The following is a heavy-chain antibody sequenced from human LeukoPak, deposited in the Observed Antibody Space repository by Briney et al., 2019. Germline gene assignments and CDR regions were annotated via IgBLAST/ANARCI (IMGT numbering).Heavy chain of an antibody. CDR2: IYPGDSDT. CDR3: ARGAYCSSTSCSYNWFDP. CDR1: GYSFTSYW. D-gene: IGHD2-2*01. V-gene: IGHV5-51*01. J-gene: IGHJ5*02. Sequence: GESLKISCKGSGYSFTSYWIGWVRQMPGKGLEWMGIIYPGDSDTRYSSSFQGQVTISADKSISTAYLQWSSLKASDTAMYYCARGAYCSSTSCSYNWFDPWGQGTLVTVSS.